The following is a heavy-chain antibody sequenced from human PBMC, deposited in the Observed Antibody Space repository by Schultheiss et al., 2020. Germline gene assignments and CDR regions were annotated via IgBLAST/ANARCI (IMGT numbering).Heavy chain of an antibody. V-gene: IGHV4-61*02. J-gene: IGHJ3*02. Sequence: SETLSLTCTVSGGSISSDTYYWSWIRQPAGKGLEWIGRIYTSGDINYNPSLKSRVTISVDTSKNQFSLKLSSVTAADTAVYYCARDPSSGWYDAFDIWGQGTMVTVSS. CDR3: ARDPSSGWYDAFDI. CDR1: GGSISSDTYY. CDR2: IYTSGDI. D-gene: IGHD6-19*01.